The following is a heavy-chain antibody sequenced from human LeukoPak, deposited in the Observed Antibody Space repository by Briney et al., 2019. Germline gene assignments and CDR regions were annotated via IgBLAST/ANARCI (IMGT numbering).Heavy chain of an antibody. CDR3: AKDRAVAGSDARYYFDY. CDR1: GFNFSTCD. CDR2: TWFDGKHK. Sequence: PGGSLRLSCAASGFNFSTCDMHWVRQAPGKGLEWVAVTWFDGKHKQYADSVKGRSSISRDNSKNILYLDMNSLRADDTAVYYCAKDRAVAGSDARYYFDYWGQGTLVTVSA. J-gene: IGHJ4*02. D-gene: IGHD6-19*01. V-gene: IGHV3-33*06.